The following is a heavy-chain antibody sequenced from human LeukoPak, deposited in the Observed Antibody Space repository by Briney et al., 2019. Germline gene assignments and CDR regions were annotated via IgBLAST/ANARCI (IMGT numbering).Heavy chain of an antibody. CDR3: ARVNYGSATKEDY. CDR2: IYYSGSA. D-gene: IGHD3-10*01. CDR1: GGSISSYY. Sequence: SETLSLTCTVSGGSISSYYWSWIRQPPGKGLEWIGYIYYSGSAYYNPSLKSRVTISVDTSENQFSLKLSSVTAADTAVYYCARVNYGSATKEDYWGQGTLVTVSS. V-gene: IGHV4-59*12. J-gene: IGHJ4*02.